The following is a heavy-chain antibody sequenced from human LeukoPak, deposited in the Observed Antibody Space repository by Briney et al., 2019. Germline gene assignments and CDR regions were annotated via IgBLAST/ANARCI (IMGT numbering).Heavy chain of an antibody. CDR3: ARGRSRPPNWFDP. CDR1: GFTFSNYW. V-gene: IGHV3-11*01. CDR2: ISSSSSTI. D-gene: IGHD5-24*01. J-gene: IGHJ5*02. Sequence: PGGSLRLSCAASGFTFSNYWMTWIRQAPGKGLEWVSYISSSSSTIYHADSVKGRFTISRDNAKNSLYLQMNSLRAEDTAVYYCARGRSRPPNWFDPWGQGTLVTVSS.